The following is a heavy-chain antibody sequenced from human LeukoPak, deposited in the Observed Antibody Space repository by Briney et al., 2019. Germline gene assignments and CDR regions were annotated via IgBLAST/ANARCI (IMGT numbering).Heavy chain of an antibody. J-gene: IGHJ4*02. CDR1: GFTFSDYY. CDR3: ARSYTPMGTFDY. CDR2: ISSSGTTI. Sequence: GGSLRLSCAASGFTFSDYYMSWIRQAPGKGLEWVSYISSSGTTIYYADSVKGRFTISRDNAKNSPYLQMNSLRAEDTAVYYCARSYTPMGTFDYWGQGTLVTVSS. D-gene: IGHD5-18*01. V-gene: IGHV3-11*04.